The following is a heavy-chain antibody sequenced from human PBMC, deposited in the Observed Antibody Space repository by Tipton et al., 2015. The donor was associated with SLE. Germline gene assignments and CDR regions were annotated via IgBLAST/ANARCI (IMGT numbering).Heavy chain of an antibody. D-gene: IGHD3-10*01. CDR2: ISAYNGNT. J-gene: IGHJ6*02. CDR1: GYTFTSYG. V-gene: IGHV1-18*01. CDR3: ASRYYGSGSYYKGVYYYYGMDV. Sequence: QSGAEVKKPGSSVKVSCKASGYTFTSYGISWVRQAPGQGLEWMGWISAYNGNTNYAQKLQGRVTMTTDTSTSTAYMELRSLRSDDTAVYYCASRYYGSGSYYKGVYYYYGMDVWGQGSTVTVSS.